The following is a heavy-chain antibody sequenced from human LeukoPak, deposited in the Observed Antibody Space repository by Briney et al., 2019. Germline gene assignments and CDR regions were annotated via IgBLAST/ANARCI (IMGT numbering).Heavy chain of an antibody. CDR3: ARRDYSNWGNYYYYYMDV. D-gene: IGHD4-11*01. CDR2: IYPGDSDT. V-gene: IGHV5-51*01. Sequence: GEALKISCKGSGYSFTSYWIGWVRPMPGKGVGWMGIIYPGDSDTRYSPSFQGQVTISADKSISTAYLQWSSLKASDTAMYYCARRDYSNWGNYYYYYMDVWGKGTTVTVSS. J-gene: IGHJ6*03. CDR1: GYSFTSYW.